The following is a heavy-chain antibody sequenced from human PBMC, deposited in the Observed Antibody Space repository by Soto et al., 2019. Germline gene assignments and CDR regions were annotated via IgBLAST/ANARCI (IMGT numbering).Heavy chain of an antibody. D-gene: IGHD5-12*01. J-gene: IGHJ4*02. CDR1: GISVSTSGVG. CDR2: IYWHHDR. V-gene: IGHV2-5*01. CDR3: AHISGYDEPGFDC. Sequence: QITLKESGPALVKPRQTLTLTCTFSGISVSTSGVGVGWLRQPPGKALEWLALIYWHHDRRYSPSLQRRVTIINETSKNRVVITMANMDPEDTGTYYCAHISGYDEPGFDCWGQGTLVTVSS.